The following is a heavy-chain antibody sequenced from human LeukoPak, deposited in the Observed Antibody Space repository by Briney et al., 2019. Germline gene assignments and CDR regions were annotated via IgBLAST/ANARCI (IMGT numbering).Heavy chain of an antibody. J-gene: IGHJ6*03. CDR2: IYPGDSDT. CDR1: GYSLTSYW. D-gene: IGHD1/OR15-1a*01. CDR3: ARRRSTNKYYYYYYMDV. V-gene: IGHV5-51*01. Sequence: GESLKISCKGSGYSLTSYWIGRVRQMPGKGLEWMGIIYPGDSDTRYSPSFEGQVTISADKSISTAYLQWSSLKASDTAMYYCARRRSTNKYYYYYYMDVWGKGTTVTVSS.